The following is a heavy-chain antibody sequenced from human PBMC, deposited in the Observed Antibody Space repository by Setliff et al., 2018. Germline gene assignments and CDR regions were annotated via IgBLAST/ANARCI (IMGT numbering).Heavy chain of an antibody. V-gene: IGHV4-61*02. CDR1: GGSFDSGTHY. CDR2: IQGTGNT. Sequence: SSETLSLTCTVPGGSFDSGTHYWSWIRQPAGKVPEWIGLIQGTGNTNYNPSLQSRATISIDTSKNQISLKITSVTAADTALYSCAGTPARGTTWLSPFDYWGQGSQVTVSS. D-gene: IGHD3-9*01. J-gene: IGHJ4*02. CDR3: AGTPARGTTWLSPFDY.